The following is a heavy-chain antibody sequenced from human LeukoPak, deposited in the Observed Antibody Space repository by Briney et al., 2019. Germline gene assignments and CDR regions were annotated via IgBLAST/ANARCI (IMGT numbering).Heavy chain of an antibody. J-gene: IGHJ3*02. CDR3: AKDITPSIVVVEATIVDAFDI. CDR1: GFTSSTYA. CDR2: ISGSGGST. Sequence: GGSLRLSCAASGFTSSTYAMSWVRQAAGRGLEWVSAISGSGGSTYYADSVKGRFTISRDNSKNTLYLQMNSLRAEDTAVYYCAKDITPSIVVVEATIVDAFDIWGQGTMVTVSS. V-gene: IGHV3-23*01. D-gene: IGHD2-15*01.